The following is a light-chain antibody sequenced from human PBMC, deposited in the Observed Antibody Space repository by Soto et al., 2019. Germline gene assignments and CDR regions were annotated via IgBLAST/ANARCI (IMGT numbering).Light chain of an antibody. J-gene: IGKJ4*01. Sequence: EIVLTQSPGSLSLSLGERATLSCRASLSVSSGRLAWYQQRPGQAPRLLIYGASNRATGISDRFSGSGSGTEFTLTISRLEPEDLAVYYCRQYDSSLFFGGGTKVEIK. CDR2: GAS. CDR3: RQYDSSLF. CDR1: LSVSSGR. V-gene: IGKV3-20*01.